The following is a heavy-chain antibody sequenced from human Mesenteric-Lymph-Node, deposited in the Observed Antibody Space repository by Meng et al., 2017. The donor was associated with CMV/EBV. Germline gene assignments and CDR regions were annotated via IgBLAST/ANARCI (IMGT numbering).Heavy chain of an antibody. CDR1: GFTFSSYW. Sequence: GESLKISCAASGFTFSSYWMSWVRQAPGKGLEWVANIKQDGSEKYYVDSVKGRFTISRDNAKNSLYLQMNSLRAEDTAVYYCAREILHYYGMDVWGQGTTVTVSS. J-gene: IGHJ6*02. V-gene: IGHV3-7*01. D-gene: IGHD2-15*01. CDR3: AREILHYYGMDV. CDR2: IKQDGSEK.